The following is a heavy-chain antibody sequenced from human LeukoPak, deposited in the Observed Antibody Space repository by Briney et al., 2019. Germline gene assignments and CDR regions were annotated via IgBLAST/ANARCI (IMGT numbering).Heavy chain of an antibody. J-gene: IGHJ6*03. CDR1: GFTFSSYA. Sequence: PGGSLRLSCAASGFTFSSYAMSWVRQAPGKGLEWVSAISGSGGSTYYADSVKGRFTISGDNSKNTLYLQMNSLRAEDTAVYYCAKHSSWYYYMDVWGKGTTVTVSS. CDR2: ISGSGGST. V-gene: IGHV3-23*01. CDR3: AKHSSWYYYMDV. D-gene: IGHD6-13*01.